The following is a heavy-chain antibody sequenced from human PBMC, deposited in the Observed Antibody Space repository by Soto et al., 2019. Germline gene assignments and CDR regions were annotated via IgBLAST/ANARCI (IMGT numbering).Heavy chain of an antibody. CDR2: IDYDDHK. D-gene: IGHD2-8*01. CDR3: ARSRPYCTNCVCYREYNWFDP. V-gene: IGHV2-70*01. Sequence: GAGPTLVNPTQTLTLTCTFSGFSLGTSGMCVSWIRQPPGKALEWLALIDYDDHKYYSTYLKTRLTISKDTSKNQVVLTMTNMDPVDTATYYCARSRPYCTNCVCYREYNWFDPWGQGTLVTVSS. CDR1: GFSLGTSGMC. J-gene: IGHJ5*02.